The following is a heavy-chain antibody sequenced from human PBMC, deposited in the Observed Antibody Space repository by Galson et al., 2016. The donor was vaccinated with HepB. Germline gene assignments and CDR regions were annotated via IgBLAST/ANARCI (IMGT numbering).Heavy chain of an antibody. D-gene: IGHD4-17*01. J-gene: IGHJ3*02. CDR2: IWSAGSNK. CDR3: AKSATKQLRDVNAHDI. V-gene: IGHV3-33*06. Sequence: SLRLSCAGSGFTFSSYGMHWVRQAPGKGLEWVAVIWSAGSNKNYADSVKGRFTISRDNSKNTLYLQMNSLRAEDTAVYYCAKSATKQLRDVNAHDIWGQGTMVTVSS. CDR1: GFTFSSYG.